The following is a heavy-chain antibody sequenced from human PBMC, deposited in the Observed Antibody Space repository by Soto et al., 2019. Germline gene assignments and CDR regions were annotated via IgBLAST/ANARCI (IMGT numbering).Heavy chain of an antibody. CDR2: ISYDGSNT. CDR3: ATGPGAYTGIDFDY. D-gene: IGHD1-26*01. J-gene: IGHJ4*02. V-gene: IGHV3-30-3*01. Sequence: PGGSLRLSCTASGFTFNNYAMHWVRQAPGKGLEWVAMISYDGSNTYYADSVKGRFIIPRDNSRGTLYLQMNSLRAEDTGIYYCATGPGAYTGIDFDYWGQGTLVTVSS. CDR1: GFTFNNYA.